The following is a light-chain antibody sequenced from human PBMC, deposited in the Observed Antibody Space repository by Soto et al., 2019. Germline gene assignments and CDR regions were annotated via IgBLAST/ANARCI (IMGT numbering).Light chain of an antibody. V-gene: IGKV3-20*01. CDR3: QQYGSSPLT. Sequence: EIVLTQSPGTLSLSPGERVTLSCRASQSVSSSYLAWYQQKPGQAPRLLFYGASSRATGIPDRFSGSGSGTDFTLTISRLEAEDFAVYYCQQYGSSPLTFGGGTKVDIK. CDR2: GAS. J-gene: IGKJ4*01. CDR1: QSVSSSY.